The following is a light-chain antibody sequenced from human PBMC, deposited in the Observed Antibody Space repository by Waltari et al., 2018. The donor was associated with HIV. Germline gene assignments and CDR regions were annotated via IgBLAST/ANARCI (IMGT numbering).Light chain of an antibody. Sequence: DIQMTQPPSSLSASVGDRVTITCRASQAISNNLAWYQQKPGKVPKLLIYGASTLQSGVPSRFSGSGSGIDFTLTISSLQPDDVATYYCQNYNSAPPTFGQGTRLDIK. J-gene: IGKJ5*01. CDR1: QAISNN. CDR2: GAS. V-gene: IGKV1-27*01. CDR3: QNYNSAPPT.